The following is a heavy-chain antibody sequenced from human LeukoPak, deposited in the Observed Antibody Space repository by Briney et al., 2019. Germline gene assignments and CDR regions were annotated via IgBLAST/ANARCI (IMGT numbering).Heavy chain of an antibody. CDR3: ATTTIRLGY. CDR2: INHSGST. D-gene: IGHD1-26*01. CDR1: GGSFSGYY. J-gene: IGHJ4*02. Sequence: SETLSLTCAVYGGSFSGYYWSWIRQPPGKGLEWIGEINHSGSTNYNPSLKSRVTILLHTSKNHFSLNLSSVTAADTAVYYCATTTIRLGYWGQGTLVTVSS. V-gene: IGHV4-34*01.